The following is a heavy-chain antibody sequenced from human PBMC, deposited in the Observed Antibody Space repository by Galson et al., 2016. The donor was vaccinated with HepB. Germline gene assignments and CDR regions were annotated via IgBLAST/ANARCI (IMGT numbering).Heavy chain of an antibody. D-gene: IGHD2-15*01. V-gene: IGHV4-34*01. J-gene: IGHJ4*02. Sequence: SETLSLTCAVYGESFSGHFWTWIRQSRGKGLEWIGEINDRGSTNYNPSLKSRVTISVDTSKSQFSLKLNSVTAADTAVYQCTRGRDDCRGKNCYSQFDYWGQGTPVTVSS. CDR1: GESFSGHF. CDR3: TRGRDDCRGKNCYSQFDY. CDR2: INDRGST.